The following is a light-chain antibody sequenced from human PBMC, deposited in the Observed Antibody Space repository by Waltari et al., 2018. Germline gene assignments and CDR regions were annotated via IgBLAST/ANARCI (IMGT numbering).Light chain of an antibody. CDR1: QSVGSSS. V-gene: IGKV3-20*01. J-gene: IGKJ1*01. Sequence: VLTQSPGTASLSPGERVTLSCRASQSVGSSSLAWYQQKPGQAPRLVIYRASRRATGIPDRFSGSGSGTDFSLTISRLEAEDFAVYYCQQHGTLPATFGQGTKVEIK. CDR2: RAS. CDR3: QQHGTLPAT.